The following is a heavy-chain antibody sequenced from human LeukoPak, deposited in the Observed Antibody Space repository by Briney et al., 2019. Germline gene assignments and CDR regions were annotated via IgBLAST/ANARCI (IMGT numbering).Heavy chain of an antibody. V-gene: IGHV4-39*01. CDR1: GGSISSSSYY. CDR3: ARQGGYQLPLLV. CDR2: IYYSGST. D-gene: IGHD2-2*01. J-gene: IGHJ6*04. Sequence: SETLSLTCTVSGGSISSSSYYWGWIRQPPGKGLEWIGSIYYSGSTYYNPSLKSRVTISVDTSKNQFSLNLNSVTAADTAVYYCARQGGYQLPLLVWGKGTTVTVSS.